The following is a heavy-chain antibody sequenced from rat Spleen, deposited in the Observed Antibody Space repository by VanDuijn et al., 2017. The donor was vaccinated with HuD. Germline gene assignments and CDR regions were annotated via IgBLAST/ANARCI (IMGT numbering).Heavy chain of an antibody. CDR3: ARQTDYFYDGTYYFDY. D-gene: IGHD1-12*02. CDR2: ISIGGGTT. J-gene: IGHJ2*01. Sequence: EVQLVESGGGLVQPGRSLKLSCAASGFTFSTFPMAWVRQAPKKGLQWVASISIGGGTTYYRDSVTGRFTVSRDNGESTLYLQMDSLRSEDTATYYCARQTDYFYDGTYYFDYWGQGVMVTVSS. V-gene: IGHV5-25*01. CDR1: GFTFSTFP.